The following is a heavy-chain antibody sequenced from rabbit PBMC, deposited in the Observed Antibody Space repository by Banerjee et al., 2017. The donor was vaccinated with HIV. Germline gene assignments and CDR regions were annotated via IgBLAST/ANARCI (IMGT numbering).Heavy chain of an antibody. Sequence: QQQLVESGGSLVTLGGSLKLSCKASGIDFNNGGITWVRQAPGKGLEWIACINTSSGNTVYASWAKGRFTISKTSSTTVTLQMTSLTAADTATYFCARDLAGVIGWNFNLWGQGTLVTVS. J-gene: IGHJ4*01. V-gene: IGHV1S45*01. CDR2: INTSSGNT. CDR3: ARDLAGVIGWNFNL. CDR1: GIDFNNGG. D-gene: IGHD4-1*01.